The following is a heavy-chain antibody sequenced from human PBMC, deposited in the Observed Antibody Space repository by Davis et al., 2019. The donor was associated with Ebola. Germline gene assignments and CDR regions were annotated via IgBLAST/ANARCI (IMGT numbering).Heavy chain of an antibody. CDR2: IKSDGSTT. CDR1: GFSFSRYW. CDR3: AKGRYQLLLSPGMDV. J-gene: IGHJ6*02. Sequence: GESLKISCAASGFSFSRYWMHWVRQSPGKGLVWVSRIKSDGSTTHYADSVKGRFTISRDNAKNSLYLQMNSLRAEDTALYYCAKGRYQLLLSPGMDVWGQGTTVTVSS. D-gene: IGHD2-2*01. V-gene: IGHV3-74*01.